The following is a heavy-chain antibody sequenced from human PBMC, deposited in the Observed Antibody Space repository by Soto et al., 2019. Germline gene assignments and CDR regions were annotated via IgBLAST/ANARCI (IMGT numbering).Heavy chain of an antibody. CDR1: GFVFGNYA. Sequence: QLQLVESGGGMVLPGRSLRLYCAASGFVFGNYAMHWVRQAPGTGLEWLSVISYDGSNAFHADSVKGRFSISRDNSKNTLYLQLNSLRADDTAVYFCARAPSGSRGRCIDFWGQGTLLSVSS. CDR3: ARAPSGSRGRCIDF. CDR2: ISYDGSNA. V-gene: IGHV3-30-3*01. J-gene: IGHJ4*02. D-gene: IGHD6-25*01.